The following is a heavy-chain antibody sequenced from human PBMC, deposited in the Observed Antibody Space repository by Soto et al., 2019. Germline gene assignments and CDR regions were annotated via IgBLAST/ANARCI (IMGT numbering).Heavy chain of an antibody. CDR3: AEDPLNSLSSGRYNWFDP. J-gene: IGHJ5*02. CDR1: GFPFSGYA. V-gene: IGHV3-23*01. CDR2: ISGSGGST. Sequence: GGSLRLSCAASGFPFSGYAISWVRQAPGKGLEWVSIISGSGGSTYYADSVKGRFTISRDNSKNTLYLQMNSLRAEDTAVYYCAEDPLNSLSSGRYNWFDPWGQGTLVTVSS. D-gene: IGHD3-22*01.